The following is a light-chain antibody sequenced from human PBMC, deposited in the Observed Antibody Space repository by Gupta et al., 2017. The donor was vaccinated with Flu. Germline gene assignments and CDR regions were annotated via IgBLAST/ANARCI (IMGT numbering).Light chain of an antibody. CDR1: QSLVHSNGNTS. CDR2: MGS. J-gene: IGKJ1*01. CDR3: WDGEHWWT. V-gene: IGKV2-30*02. Sequence: VVMTQSPLSLPVTLGQPSYISCRSSQSLVHSNGNTSLTWLQQRPGQAPRRLSYMGSNRDSRVTVRFSGCGAGNDFTLKSMWAEDEDVGVCYCWDGEHWWTFGQGTKVEIK.